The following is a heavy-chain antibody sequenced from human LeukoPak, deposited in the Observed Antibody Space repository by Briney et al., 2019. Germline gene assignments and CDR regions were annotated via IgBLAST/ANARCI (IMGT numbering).Heavy chain of an antibody. CDR2: FDPEDGET. D-gene: IGHD6-13*01. CDR3: ARGGTRYSSSDGIDY. V-gene: IGHV1-24*01. Sequence: ASVKVSCKVSGYTLTELSIHWVRQAPGKGLEWMGGFDPEDGETIYAQKFQGRVTMTEDTSTDTAYMELSSLRSEDTAVYYCARGGTRYSSSDGIDYWGQGTLVTVSS. CDR1: GYTLTELS. J-gene: IGHJ4*02.